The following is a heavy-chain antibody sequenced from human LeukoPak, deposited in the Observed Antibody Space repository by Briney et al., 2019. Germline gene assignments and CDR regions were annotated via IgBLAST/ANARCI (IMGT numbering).Heavy chain of an antibody. V-gene: IGHV1-46*01. Sequence: ASVKVSCKASGYTFTSYYMHSVRQAPGQGLEWMGIINPSGGSTSYAQKFQGRVTMTRDMSTSTVYMELSSLRSEDTAVYYCARTDISKYSGYGYWGQGTLVTVSS. J-gene: IGHJ4*02. CDR1: GYTFTSYY. CDR2: INPSGGST. CDR3: ARTDISKYSGYGY. D-gene: IGHD5-12*01.